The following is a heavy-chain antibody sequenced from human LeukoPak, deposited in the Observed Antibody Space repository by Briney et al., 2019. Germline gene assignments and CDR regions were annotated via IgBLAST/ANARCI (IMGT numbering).Heavy chain of an antibody. D-gene: IGHD3-9*01. V-gene: IGHV4-59*01. CDR2: IYYSGST. CDR1: GCSISSYY. Sequence: SETLSLTCTVSGCSISSYYWSWIRQPPGKGLEWIGYIYYSGSTNYNPSLKSRVIISVDTSKNQFSLKLSSVTAADTAVYYCARARRVLRYFDWLSPGWFDPWGQGTLVTVSS. CDR3: ARARRVLRYFDWLSPGWFDP. J-gene: IGHJ5*02.